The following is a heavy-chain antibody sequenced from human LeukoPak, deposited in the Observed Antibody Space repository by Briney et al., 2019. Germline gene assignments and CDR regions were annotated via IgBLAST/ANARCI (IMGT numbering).Heavy chain of an antibody. D-gene: IGHD3-10*01. CDR3: ARVGWFGTFDY. Sequence: GSLRLSCTASGFTFSSYEMNWVRQAPGKGLEWVSYISSSGSTIYYADSVKGRFTISRDNAKNSLYLQMNSLRAEDTAVYYCARVGWFGTFDYWGQGTLVTVSS. J-gene: IGHJ4*02. V-gene: IGHV3-48*03. CDR2: ISSSGSTI. CDR1: GFTFSSYE.